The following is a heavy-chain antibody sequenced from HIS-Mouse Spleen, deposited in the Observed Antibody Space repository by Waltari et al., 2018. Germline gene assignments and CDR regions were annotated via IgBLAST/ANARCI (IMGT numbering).Heavy chain of an antibody. Sequence: LQLQESGPGLVKPSETLSLTCTVSGGSISSSSYYWGWIRQPPGKGLEGVANIKQDGSEKYYVDSVKGRFTISRDNAKNSLYLQMNSLRAEDTAVYYCARDRSITIFGVVTYWGQGTLVTVSS. V-gene: IGHV3-7*01. CDR2: IKQDGSEK. D-gene: IGHD3-3*01. CDR3: ARDRSITIFGVVTY. J-gene: IGHJ4*02. CDR1: GGSISSSSYY.